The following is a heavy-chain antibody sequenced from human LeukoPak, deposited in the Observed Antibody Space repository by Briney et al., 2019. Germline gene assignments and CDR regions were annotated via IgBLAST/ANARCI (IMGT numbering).Heavy chain of an antibody. J-gene: IGHJ5*02. CDR3: AKNYDTSGYHVGFDP. CDR1: GFSFSNHA. Sequence: GGSLRLSYAASGFSFSNHALSWVAEAPGKGLEWISAISGSGGTTFYADSVKGRFTISRDNSKNTLYLEMSSLRAEDTAVYYCAKNYDTSGYHVGFDPWGQGTLVTVSS. CDR2: ISGSGGTT. V-gene: IGHV3-23*01. D-gene: IGHD3-22*01.